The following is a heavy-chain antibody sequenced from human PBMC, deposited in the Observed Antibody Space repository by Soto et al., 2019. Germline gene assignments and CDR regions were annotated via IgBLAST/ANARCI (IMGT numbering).Heavy chain of an antibody. J-gene: IGHJ6*02. CDR2: ISYSGST. CDR3: AREVYNYYGMDV. Sequence: QVQLQESGPGLVKPSQTLSLTCSISGASISSDDYYWSWFRQPPGKGLEWIGYISYSGSTYYNPSLKSRITISVDTSKTQFSLILSSVTAADTAVFYCAREVYNYYGMDVWGQGTTLTVSS. V-gene: IGHV4-30-4*01. CDR1: GASISSDDYY.